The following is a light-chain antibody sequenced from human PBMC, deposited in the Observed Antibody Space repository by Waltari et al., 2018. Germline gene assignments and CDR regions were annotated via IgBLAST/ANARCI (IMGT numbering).Light chain of an antibody. CDR2: DAS. V-gene: IGKV3-11*01. Sequence: EIVLTQSRATLSLSPGERATLSCRASQSIGSSLAWFQHKPGQAPTLLIYDASNRATGIPVRFSGSGSGTDFTLTISSLEPEDFAVYYCQQRSKTFGGGAKVELK. J-gene: IGKJ4*01. CDR3: QQRSKT. CDR1: QSIGSS.